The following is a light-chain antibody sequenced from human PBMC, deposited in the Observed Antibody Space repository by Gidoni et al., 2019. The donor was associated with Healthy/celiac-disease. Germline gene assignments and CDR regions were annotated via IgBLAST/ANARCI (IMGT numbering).Light chain of an antibody. CDR2: AAS. CDR1: QSISSY. Sequence: DIQMTQSPSSLPASVGDRVTITCRASQSISSYLNWYQQKPGKAPKLLIYAASSLQSGVPSRFSGSGSGTDFTLTISSLQPEDFATYYCQQSSRAFGQGTKVEIK. CDR3: QQSSRA. J-gene: IGKJ1*01. V-gene: IGKV1-39*01.